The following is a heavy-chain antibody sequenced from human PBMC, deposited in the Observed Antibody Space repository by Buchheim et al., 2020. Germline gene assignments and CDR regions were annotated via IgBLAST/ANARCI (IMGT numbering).Heavy chain of an antibody. D-gene: IGHD1-26*01. J-gene: IGHJ5*02. Sequence: QVQLQESGPGLVKPSQTLSLTCTVSGGSIRSGDNHWSWIRQAPGKGLEWIGTIYYSGTTYYNPSLKSRVITSVDTSKNQFSLKLSSVTAADTAVYYCARDDRSSGSSNWFDPWGQGTL. CDR1: GGSIRSGDNH. CDR3: ARDDRSSGSSNWFDP. CDR2: IYYSGTT. V-gene: IGHV4-30-4*01.